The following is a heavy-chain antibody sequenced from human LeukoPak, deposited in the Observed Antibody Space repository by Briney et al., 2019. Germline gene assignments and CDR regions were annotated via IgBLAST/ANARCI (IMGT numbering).Heavy chain of an antibody. CDR2: ISSSGSTI. CDR1: GFTFSSYE. CDR3: ARDRSHQRRFHSSREENWFDP. J-gene: IGHJ5*02. D-gene: IGHD6-13*01. Sequence: GGSLRLSCAASGFTFSSYEMNWVRQAPGKGLEWVSYISSSGSTIYYADSVKGRFTISRDNAKNSLYLQMNSLRAEDTAVYYCARDRSHQRRFHSSREENWFDPWGQGTLVTVSS. V-gene: IGHV3-48*03.